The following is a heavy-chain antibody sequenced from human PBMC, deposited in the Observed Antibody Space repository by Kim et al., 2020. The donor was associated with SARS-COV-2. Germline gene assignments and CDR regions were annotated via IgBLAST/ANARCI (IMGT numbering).Heavy chain of an antibody. J-gene: IGHJ3*02. CDR2: INSDGSST. Sequence: GGSLRLSCAASGFTFSSYWMHWVRQAPGKGLVWVSRINSDGSSTSYADSVKGRFTISRDNAKNTLYLQMNSLRAEDTAVYYCARVCSSGWYGRIDAFDIWGQGTMVTVSS. CDR3: ARVCSSGWYGRIDAFDI. D-gene: IGHD6-19*01. CDR1: GFTFSSYW. V-gene: IGHV3-74*01.